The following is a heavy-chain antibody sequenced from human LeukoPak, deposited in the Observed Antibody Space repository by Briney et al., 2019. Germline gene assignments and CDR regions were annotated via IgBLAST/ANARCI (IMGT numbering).Heavy chain of an antibody. J-gene: IGHJ5*02. D-gene: IGHD2-21*02. Sequence: ASVKVSCKASGGTFSSYAISWVRQAPGQGLEWMGRIIPILGIANYAQKFQGRVTITADKSTSTAYMELSSLRSEDTAVYYCARGHVAYCGGDCYWSWFDPWGQGTLVTVSS. CDR2: IIPILGIA. V-gene: IGHV1-69*04. CDR1: GGTFSSYA. CDR3: ARGHVAYCGGDCYWSWFDP.